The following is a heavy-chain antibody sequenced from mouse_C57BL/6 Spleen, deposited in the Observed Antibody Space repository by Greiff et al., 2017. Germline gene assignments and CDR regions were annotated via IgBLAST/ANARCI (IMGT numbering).Heavy chain of an antibody. J-gene: IGHJ1*03. Sequence: VQLQQSGAELVRPGASVTLSCKASGYTFTDYEMHWVKQTPVHGLEWIGAIDPETGGTAYNQKFKGKAILTADKSSSTAYMELRSLTSEDSAVYYCTVYYGSSWYFDVWGTGTTVTGSS. V-gene: IGHV1-15*01. CDR2: IDPETGGT. CDR3: TVYYGSSWYFDV. CDR1: GYTFTDYE. D-gene: IGHD1-1*01.